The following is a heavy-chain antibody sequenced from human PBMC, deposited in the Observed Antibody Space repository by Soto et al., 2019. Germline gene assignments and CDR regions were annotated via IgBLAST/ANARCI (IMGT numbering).Heavy chain of an antibody. Sequence: LGESLKISCKGSGYSFAGYWITWVRQKPGKGLEWMGRIDPSDSQTYYSPSFRGHVTISVTKSITTVFLQWSSLRASDTAMYYCARHGGPDGYNYFGWFDPWGQGTLVTVSS. CDR3: ARHGGPDGYNYFGWFDP. D-gene: IGHD5-12*01. CDR1: GYSFAGYW. CDR2: IDPSDSQT. V-gene: IGHV5-10-1*01. J-gene: IGHJ5*02.